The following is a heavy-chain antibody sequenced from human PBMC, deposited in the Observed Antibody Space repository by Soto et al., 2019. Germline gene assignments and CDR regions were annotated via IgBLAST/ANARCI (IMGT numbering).Heavy chain of an antibody. CDR1: GFSFSSYS. CDR2: ISSSKTYI. CDR3: GRDSVWAFDI. V-gene: IGHV3-48*02. D-gene: IGHD1-26*01. J-gene: IGHJ3*02. Sequence: EVQLVESGGGLVQPGQSLRVSCAASGFSFSSYSMNWVRQAPGKGLEWISYISSSKTYIWYADSVKGRFTISRDNAKNSLYLQMNSVRDEDTAVYYCGRDSVWAFDIWGLGTMVTVSS.